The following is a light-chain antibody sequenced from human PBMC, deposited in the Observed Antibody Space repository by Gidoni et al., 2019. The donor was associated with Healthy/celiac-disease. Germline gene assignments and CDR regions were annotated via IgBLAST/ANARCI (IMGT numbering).Light chain of an antibody. Sequence: IVFTQSPGTLSLSPGKRATLPCRASQSVSSSYLAWYQQKPGQAPRLLIYGASSRATGIPDRFSGSGSGTDFTSTISRLEPEDFAVYYCQQYGSSPGYTFGQGTKLEIK. CDR3: QQYGSSPGYT. CDR2: GAS. CDR1: QSVSSSY. V-gene: IGKV3-20*01. J-gene: IGKJ2*01.